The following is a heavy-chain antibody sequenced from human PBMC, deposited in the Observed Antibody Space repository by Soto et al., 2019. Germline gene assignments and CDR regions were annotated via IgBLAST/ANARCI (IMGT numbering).Heavy chain of an antibody. J-gene: IGHJ4*02. CDR2: IYYSGST. D-gene: IGHD6-19*01. Sequence: SETLSLTCTVSGGSISSYYWSWIRQPPGKGLEWIGYIYYSGSTNYNPSLKSRVTISVDTSKNQFSLKLSSVTAADTAVYYCARMDSSGWYYFDYWGQGTLVTVSS. CDR3: ARMDSSGWYYFDY. CDR1: GGSISSYY. V-gene: IGHV4-59*12.